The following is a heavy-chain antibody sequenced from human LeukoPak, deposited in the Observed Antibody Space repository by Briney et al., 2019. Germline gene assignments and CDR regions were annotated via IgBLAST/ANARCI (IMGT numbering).Heavy chain of an antibody. CDR1: VGPISSGDYY. CDR2: IHYSGST. Sequence: SETLSLTCSVSVGPISSGDYYWSWIRQPPGKGQEWIGYIHYSGSTYYNPSLKSRVSISVSTSKNRFSLQLSSVTAADTAVYYCARVIGYDQLDYWGQGTLVTVSS. J-gene: IGHJ4*02. V-gene: IGHV4-30-4*01. D-gene: IGHD5-12*01. CDR3: ARVIGYDQLDY.